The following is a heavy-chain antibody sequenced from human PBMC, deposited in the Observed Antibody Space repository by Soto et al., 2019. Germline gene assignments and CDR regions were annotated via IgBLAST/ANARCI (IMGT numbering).Heavy chain of an antibody. CDR3: ARGGYSGFHFMFDY. CDR2: IYHSGST. CDR1: GGSISGGGYS. D-gene: IGHD5-12*01. J-gene: IGHJ4*02. Sequence: SETLSLTCAVSGGSISGGGYSWNWIRQPPGKALEYIGYIYHSGSTYYNPSLRSRVIISLDKSKNQFSLKLSSVTAADTAVYYRARGGYSGFHFMFDYWGQGTLVTVSS. V-gene: IGHV4-30-2*01.